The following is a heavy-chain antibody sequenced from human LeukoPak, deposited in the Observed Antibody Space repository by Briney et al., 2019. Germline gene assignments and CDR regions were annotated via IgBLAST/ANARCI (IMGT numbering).Heavy chain of an antibody. J-gene: IGHJ5*02. CDR2: IIPIFGTA. CDR3: ARDWWKVTSLAVAGSNWFDP. D-gene: IGHD6-19*01. CDR1: GGTFSSYA. V-gene: IGHV1-69*13. Sequence: SVKVSCKASGGTFSSYAISWVRQAPGQGLEWMGGIIPIFGTANYAQKFQGRVTITAGESTSTAYMELSSLRSEDTAVYYCARDWWKVTSLAVAGSNWFDPWGQGTLVTVSS.